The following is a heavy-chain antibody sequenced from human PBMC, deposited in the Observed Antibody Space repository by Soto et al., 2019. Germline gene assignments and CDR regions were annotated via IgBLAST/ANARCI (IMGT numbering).Heavy chain of an antibody. CDR1: GFTFSSYA. V-gene: IGHV3-30-3*01. CDR3: ASASVLSIALYVCVFEY. CDR2: ISYDVNNK. D-gene: IGHD2-21*01. J-gene: IGHJ4*02. Sequence: QVQLVQSGAEMKKPGSSVKVSCQSSGFTFSSYAMHWVRQAPGKGLEWVAVISYDVNNKYYANSVKGRFTISRYNSKVTLYLQRNTPGPEEPSLYFCASASVLSIALYVCVFEYWDQGSLV.